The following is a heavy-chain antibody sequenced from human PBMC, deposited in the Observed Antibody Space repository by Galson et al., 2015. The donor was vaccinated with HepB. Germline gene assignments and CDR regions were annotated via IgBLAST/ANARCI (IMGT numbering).Heavy chain of an antibody. CDR3: AKVAGKTTLGAFDI. CDR2: ISGSGGST. D-gene: IGHD1-14*01. J-gene: IGHJ3*02. CDR1: GFTFSSYA. Sequence: SLRLSCAASGFTFSSYAMSWVRQAPGKGLEWVSVISGSGGSTYYADSVTGRFTISRDNSKTTLYVQVNSLRAEDTAAYYCAKVAGKTTLGAFDIWGQGTMLTVSS. V-gene: IGHV3-23*01.